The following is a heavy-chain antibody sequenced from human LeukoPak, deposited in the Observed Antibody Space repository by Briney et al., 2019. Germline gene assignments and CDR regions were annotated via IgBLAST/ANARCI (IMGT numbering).Heavy chain of an antibody. CDR2: INPSGGST. J-gene: IGHJ5*02. CDR1: GYTFTSYY. V-gene: IGHV1-46*01. D-gene: IGHD2-15*01. Sequence: ASVKVSCKASGYTFTSYYMHWVRQAPGQGLEWMGIINPSGGSTSYAQKFQGRVTMTRDMSTSTVYMELSSLRSEDTAVYYCAMVVAANNWFDPWGQGTLVTVSP. CDR3: AMVVAANNWFDP.